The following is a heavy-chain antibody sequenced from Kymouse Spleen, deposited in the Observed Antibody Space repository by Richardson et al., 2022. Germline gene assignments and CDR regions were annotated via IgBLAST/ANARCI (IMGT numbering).Heavy chain of an antibody. V-gene: IGHV3-33*01. D-gene: IGHD3-9*01. CDR3: ARYFDWLPFDY. CDR1: GFTFSSYG. Sequence: QVQLVESGGGVVQPGRSLRLSCAASGFTFSSYGMHWVRQAPGKGLEWVAVIWYDGSNKYYADSVKGRFTISRDNSKNTLYLQMNSLRAEDTAVYYCARYFDWLPFDYWGQGTLVTVSS. CDR2: IWYDGSNK. J-gene: IGHJ4*02.